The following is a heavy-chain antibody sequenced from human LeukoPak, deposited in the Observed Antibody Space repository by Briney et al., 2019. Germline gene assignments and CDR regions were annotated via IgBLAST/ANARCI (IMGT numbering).Heavy chain of an antibody. D-gene: IGHD1-26*01. V-gene: IGHV3-53*01. CDR3: ARVPGGWELSFDY. CDR1: GFTVSSNF. CDR2: IYSGGST. J-gene: IGHJ4*02. Sequence: GGSLRLSCAASGFTVSSNFMSWVRQAPGKGLEWVAVIYSGGSTDHADSVKGRFTISRDNSKNTLYRQMSSLRAEDTALYYCARVPGGWELSFDYWGQGTLVTVSS.